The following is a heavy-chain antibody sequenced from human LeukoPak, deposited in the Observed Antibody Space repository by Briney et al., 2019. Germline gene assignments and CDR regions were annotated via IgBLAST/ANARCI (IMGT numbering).Heavy chain of an antibody. D-gene: IGHD3-3*01. CDR3: ARDRDTIFYGYMDV. V-gene: IGHV3-21*01. J-gene: IGHJ6*03. CDR1: GFTFSSYS. Sequence: GGSLRLSCAAFGFTFSSYSMNWVRQAPGKGLEWVSSISSSSSYIYYADSVKGRFTISRDNAKNSLYLQMNSLRAEDTAVYYCARDRDTIFYGYMDVWGKGTTVTVSS. CDR2: ISSSSSYI.